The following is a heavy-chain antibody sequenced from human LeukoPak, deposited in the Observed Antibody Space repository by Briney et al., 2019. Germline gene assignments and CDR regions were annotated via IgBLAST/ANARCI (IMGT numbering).Heavy chain of an antibody. D-gene: IGHD4-17*01. CDR2: ISSSSSYI. Sequence: GGSLRLSCAASGFTFSSYSMNWVRQAPGKGLEWVSSISSSSSYIYYADSVKGRFTISRDNAKSSLYLQMNSLRAEDTAVYYCARTYGDYDPLIKPLDYWGQGTLVTVSS. J-gene: IGHJ4*02. V-gene: IGHV3-21*01. CDR3: ARTYGDYDPLIKPLDY. CDR1: GFTFSSYS.